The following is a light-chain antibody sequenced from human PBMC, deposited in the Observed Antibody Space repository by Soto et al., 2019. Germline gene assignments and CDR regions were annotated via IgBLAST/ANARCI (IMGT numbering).Light chain of an antibody. CDR3: QQYNNWPPT. V-gene: IGKV3-15*01. Sequence: EIVMTQSPATLSVSPGERATLSCRASQSVSSNLAWYQQKPGQAHRLLIYGASTRATGIPARFSGSGSGTEFTLTISSPQSEDFAVYYCQQYNNWPPTFGQGTRLEI. CDR1: QSVSSN. J-gene: IGKJ5*01. CDR2: GAS.